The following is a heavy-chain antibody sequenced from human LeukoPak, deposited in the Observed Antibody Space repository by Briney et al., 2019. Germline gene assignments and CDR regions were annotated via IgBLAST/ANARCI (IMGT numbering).Heavy chain of an antibody. CDR3: ARVPKRDFDY. J-gene: IGHJ4*02. CDR2: INPNSGGT. CDR1: GYTFTGYY. Sequence: APVKVSRKASGYTFTGYYMHWVRQAPGQGLEWMGWINPNSGGTNYAQKFQGRVTMTRDTSISTAYMELSRPRSDDTAVYYCARVPKRDFDYWGQGTLVTVSS. V-gene: IGHV1-2*02.